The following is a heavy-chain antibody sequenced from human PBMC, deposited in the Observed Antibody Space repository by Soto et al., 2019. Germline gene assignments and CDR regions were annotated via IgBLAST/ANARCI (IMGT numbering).Heavy chain of an antibody. V-gene: IGHV4-31*03. D-gene: IGHD2-21*01. CDR1: GGSISSGGYY. Sequence: QVQLRESGPGLVKPSQTLSLTCTVSGGSISSGGYYWYWIRQHPGKGLEWIGYIYYSGTTYYNPCLKRRVTISVDTSKKRITLKLSAVTAADTAAYYCAASCVGCGGFNFCDMHGWGKVTTVTLSS. CDR2: IYYSGTT. J-gene: IGHJ6*04. CDR3: AASCVGCGGFNFCDMHG.